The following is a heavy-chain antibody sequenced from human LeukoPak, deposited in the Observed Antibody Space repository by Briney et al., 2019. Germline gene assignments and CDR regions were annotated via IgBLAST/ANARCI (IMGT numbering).Heavy chain of an antibody. Sequence: GGALRLSCGASGFTFYKYWMHWVRQAPGKGLEWVAATKCDDAGTYHADSVRGRFTISRDNSKNTLYLQMNSLRAEDAAVYFCAKAPVTSCRGAYCYPFDSWGQGTLVTVSS. J-gene: IGHJ4*02. V-gene: IGHV3-23*01. CDR3: AKAPVTSCRGAYCYPFDS. CDR1: GFTFYKYW. CDR2: TKCDDAGT. D-gene: IGHD2-21*01.